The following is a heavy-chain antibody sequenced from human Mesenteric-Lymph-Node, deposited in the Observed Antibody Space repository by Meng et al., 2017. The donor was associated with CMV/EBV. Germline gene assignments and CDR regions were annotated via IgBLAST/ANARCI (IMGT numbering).Heavy chain of an antibody. D-gene: IGHD1-26*01. Sequence: ASVKVSCKASGYTFTSYGISWVRQAPGQGLEWMGWISAYNGNTNYAQKLQGRVTMTTDTSTSTAYMELRSLRSDDTAVYYCARANYLWRGAHYYYYGMDVWGQGTTVTVSS. CDR2: ISAYNGNT. J-gene: IGHJ6*02. CDR1: GYTFTSYG. V-gene: IGHV1-18*01. CDR3: ARANYLWRGAHYYYYGMDV.